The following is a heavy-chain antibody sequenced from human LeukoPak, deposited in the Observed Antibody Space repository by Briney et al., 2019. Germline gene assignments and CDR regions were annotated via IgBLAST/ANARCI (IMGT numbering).Heavy chain of an antibody. CDR3: ASRTSDYYYMDV. J-gene: IGHJ6*03. V-gene: IGHV1-46*01. CDR1: GYTFTSYY. D-gene: IGHD1-7*01. Sequence: SVTVSCKASGYTFTSYYMHWVRQAPGQGLEWMGIINPSGGSTSYAQKFQGRVTMTRDTSTSTVYMELSSLRSEDTAVYYCASRTSDYYYMDVWGKGTTVTVSS. CDR2: INPSGGST.